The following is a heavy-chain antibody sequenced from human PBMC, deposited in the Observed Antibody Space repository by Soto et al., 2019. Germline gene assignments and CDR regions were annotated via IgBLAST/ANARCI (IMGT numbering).Heavy chain of an antibody. CDR2: INAGNGNT. D-gene: IGHD3-3*01. J-gene: IGHJ5*02. CDR3: ARAKYYDFWSGYLSWFDP. Sequence: GSVKVSCKASGYTFTSYAMHWVRQAPGQRLEWMGWINAGNGNTKYSQKFQGRVTITRDTSASTAYMELSSLRSEDTAVYYCARAKYYDFWSGYLSWFDPWGQGTLVTVSS. V-gene: IGHV1-3*01. CDR1: GYTFTSYA.